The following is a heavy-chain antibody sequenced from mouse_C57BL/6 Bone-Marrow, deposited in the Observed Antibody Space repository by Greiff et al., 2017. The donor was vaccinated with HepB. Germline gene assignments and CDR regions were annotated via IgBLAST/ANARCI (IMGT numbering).Heavy chain of an antibody. D-gene: IGHD1-1*01. CDR1: GYTFTDHT. V-gene: IGHV1-78*01. J-gene: IGHJ1*03. Sequence: VQLQQSDAELVKPGASVKISCKVSGYTFTDHTIHWMKQRPEQGLEWIGYIYPRDGSTKYNEKFKGKATLTADKSSSTAYMQLSSLTSEDTAIYYCARYEDSGRLTYWYFDVWGTGTTVTVSS. CDR3: ARYEDSGRLTYWYFDV. CDR2: IYPRDGST.